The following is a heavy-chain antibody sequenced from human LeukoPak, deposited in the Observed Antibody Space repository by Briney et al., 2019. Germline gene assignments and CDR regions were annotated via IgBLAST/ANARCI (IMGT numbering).Heavy chain of an antibody. J-gene: IGHJ5*02. D-gene: IGHD3-10*01. V-gene: IGHV4-4*02. CDR2: IYHSGST. CDR3: ARGRLRTGIRGVHWFDP. Sequence: TSETLSLTCAVSGGSISSSYWWTWVRQPPGKGLEWIGEIYHSGSTNYSPPLKSRVTISVDTSKNQFSLKLSSVTAADTAVYYCARGRLRTGIRGVHWFDPWGQGTLVTVSS. CDR1: GGSISSSYW.